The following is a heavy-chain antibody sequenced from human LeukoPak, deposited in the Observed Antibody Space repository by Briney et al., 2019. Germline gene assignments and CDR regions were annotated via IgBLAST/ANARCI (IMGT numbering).Heavy chain of an antibody. Sequence: GASLKISCKGSGYSFTSYWIGWVRQMPGKGLEWMGIIYPGDSDTRYSPSFQGQVTISADKSISTAYLQWSSLKAPDTAMYYCARGSYYDFWSGYYPDAFDIWGQGTMVTVSS. D-gene: IGHD3-3*01. J-gene: IGHJ3*02. CDR3: ARGSYYDFWSGYYPDAFDI. CDR2: IYPGDSDT. CDR1: GYSFTSYW. V-gene: IGHV5-51*01.